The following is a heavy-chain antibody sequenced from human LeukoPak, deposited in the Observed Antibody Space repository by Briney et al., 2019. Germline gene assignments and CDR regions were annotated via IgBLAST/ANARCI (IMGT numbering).Heavy chain of an antibody. Sequence: GGSLRLSCAASGFTFISYAMHWVRQAPGKGLEWVAVISYDGGNKYYADSVTGRFTISRDNSKNTLYLQMNSLSPEDTAVFYCARDRVAAAGTLDYWGQGTLVTVSS. J-gene: IGHJ4*02. CDR3: ARDRVAAAGTLDY. D-gene: IGHD6-13*01. V-gene: IGHV3-30-3*01. CDR2: ISYDGGNK. CDR1: GFTFISYA.